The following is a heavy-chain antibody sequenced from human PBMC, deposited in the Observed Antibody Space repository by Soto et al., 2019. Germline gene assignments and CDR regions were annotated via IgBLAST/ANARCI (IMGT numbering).Heavy chain of an antibody. V-gene: IGHV3-7*03. CDR1: GFTFSSYW. J-gene: IGHJ1*01. CDR3: ARDGSTYYYDSSGYYYRTAYFQH. CDR2: IKQDGSEK. Sequence: GGSLRLSCAASGFTFSSYWMSWVRQAPGKGPEWVANIKQDGSEKYYVDSVKGRFTISRDNAKNSLYLQMNSLRAEDTAVYYCARDGSTYYYDSSGYYYRTAYFQHWGQGTLVTVSS. D-gene: IGHD3-22*01.